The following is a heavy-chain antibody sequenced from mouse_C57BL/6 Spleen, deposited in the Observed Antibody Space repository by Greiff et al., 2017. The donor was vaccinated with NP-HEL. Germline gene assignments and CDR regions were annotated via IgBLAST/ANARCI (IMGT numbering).Heavy chain of an antibody. CDR1: GYSITSGYY. V-gene: IGHV3-6*01. CDR3: ARMGDGYYHYAMDY. J-gene: IGHJ4*01. D-gene: IGHD2-3*01. Sequence: EVQLQESGPGLVKPSQSLSLTCSVTGYSITSGYYWNWIRQFPGNKLEWMGYISYDGSNNYNPSLKNRISITRDTSKNQFFLKLNSVTTEDTATYYCARMGDGYYHYAMDYWGQGTSVTVSS. CDR2: ISYDGSN.